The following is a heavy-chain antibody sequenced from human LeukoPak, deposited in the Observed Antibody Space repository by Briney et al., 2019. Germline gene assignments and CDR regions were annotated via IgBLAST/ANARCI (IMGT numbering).Heavy chain of an antibody. Sequence: ASVKVSCKASGYTFTSYHINWVRQATGQGLEWVGWMNPNNSDIGYAQKFQGRVTTTRNTSIGTAYMELSSLGSEDTAIYYCVRVPPGTTIYAYWGQGTLVTVSS. V-gene: IGHV1-8*01. J-gene: IGHJ4*02. D-gene: IGHD1-14*01. CDR3: VRVPPGTTIYAY. CDR2: MNPNNSDI. CDR1: GYTFTSYH.